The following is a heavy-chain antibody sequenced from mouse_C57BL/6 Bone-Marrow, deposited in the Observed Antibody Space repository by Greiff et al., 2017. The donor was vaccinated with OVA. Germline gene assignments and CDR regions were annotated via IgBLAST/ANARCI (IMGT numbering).Heavy chain of an antibody. CDR1: GFNIKDDY. CDR3: TTVVEGWYFDV. Sequence: EVQLVESGAELVRPGASVKLSCTASGFNIKDDYMHWVKQRPEQGLEWIGWIDPENGDTEYASKFQGKATITADTSSNTAYLQLSSLTSEDTAVYYCTTVVEGWYFDVWGTGTTVTVSS. D-gene: IGHD1-1*01. V-gene: IGHV14-4*01. J-gene: IGHJ1*03. CDR2: IDPENGDT.